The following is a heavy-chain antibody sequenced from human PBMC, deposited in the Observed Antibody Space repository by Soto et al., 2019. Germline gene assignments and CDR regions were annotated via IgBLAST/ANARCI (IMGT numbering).Heavy chain of an antibody. CDR3: AKDQSSTWYPISFDS. J-gene: IGHJ4*02. CDR2: INSDGSST. V-gene: IGHV3-74*01. Sequence: GGSLRLSCAASGFTFSSYWMHWVRQAPGKGLVWVSRINSDGSSTSYADSVKGRFTISRDKSKNTLYLQMNSLRAEDTAVYYCAKDQSSTWYPISFDSCGQGTLVTVSS. D-gene: IGHD2-2*01. CDR1: GFTFSSYW.